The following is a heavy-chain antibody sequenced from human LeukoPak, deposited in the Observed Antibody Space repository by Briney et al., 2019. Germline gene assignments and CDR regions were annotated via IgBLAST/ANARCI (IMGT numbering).Heavy chain of an antibody. CDR1: GFTFSSYG. J-gene: IGHJ4*02. CDR2: ISYDGSDK. CDR3: AKNAHYQGYSYGGIDY. Sequence: GGSLRLSCAASGFTFSSYGMHWVRQAPGKGLEWVAVISYDGSDKYSADSVKGRFTISRDNSKNTLYLQMNSLRAEDTAVNYCAKNAHYQGYSYGGIDYWGQGTLVTVSS. V-gene: IGHV3-30*18. D-gene: IGHD5-18*01.